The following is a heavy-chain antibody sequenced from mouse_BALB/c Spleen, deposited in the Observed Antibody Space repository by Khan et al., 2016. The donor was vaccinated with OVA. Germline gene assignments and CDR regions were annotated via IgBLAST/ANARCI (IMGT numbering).Heavy chain of an antibody. CDR2: INPSNGYT. J-gene: IGHJ3*01. Sequence: QVQLKQSGAELARPGASVKMSCQASGYTFTSYTIHWIKERPGQGLEWIGYINPSNGYTNYNQKFKDKATLTTDKSSTTAYLQLSSLTSDDSAVYNCIRDGAYHRNDGWFAYWGQGTLVTVSA. CDR1: GYTFTSYT. V-gene: IGHV1-4*01. D-gene: IGHD2-14*01. CDR3: IRDGAYHRNDGWFAY.